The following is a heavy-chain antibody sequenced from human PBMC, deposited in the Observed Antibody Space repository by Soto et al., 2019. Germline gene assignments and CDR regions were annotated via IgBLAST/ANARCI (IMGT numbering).Heavy chain of an antibody. Sequence: GESLKISCKGSGYSFTSYWISWVRQMPGKGLEWMGRIDPSDSYTNYSPSFQGHVTISADKSISTAYLQWSSLKTSDTAMYYCARCPPSYCTSGRFDPWGQGTLVTVSS. J-gene: IGHJ5*02. V-gene: IGHV5-10-1*01. CDR1: GYSFTSYW. D-gene: IGHD2-8*01. CDR2: IDPSDSYT. CDR3: ARCPPSYCTSGRFDP.